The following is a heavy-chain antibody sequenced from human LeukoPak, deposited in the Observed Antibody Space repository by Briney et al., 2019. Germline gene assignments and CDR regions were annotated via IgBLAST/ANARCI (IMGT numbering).Heavy chain of an antibody. Sequence: PGEPLKISCKGSGYSFTSYWISWVRQMPGKGLEWMGRIDPSDSYTNYSPSFQGHVTISADKSISTAYLQWSSLKASDTAMYYCASQSDYGGNEDYYYYDMDVWGQGTTVTVSS. CDR1: GYSFTSYW. D-gene: IGHD4-23*01. CDR2: IDPSDSYT. CDR3: ASQSDYGGNEDYYYYDMDV. V-gene: IGHV5-10-1*01. J-gene: IGHJ6*02.